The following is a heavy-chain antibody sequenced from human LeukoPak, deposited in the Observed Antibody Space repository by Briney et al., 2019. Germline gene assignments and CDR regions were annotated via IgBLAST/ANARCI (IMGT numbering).Heavy chain of an antibody. Sequence: GGSLRLSCVVSGFTFNRCWMNWVRQAPGKGLEWVAHINPDGRDTYYVDSVKGRFTISRDNALNSLYLQMNSLRAEDTAIYYCARSIPYGTTWYGRSDYWGQGTLVTVSS. CDR3: ARSIPYGTTWYGRSDY. CDR1: GFTFNRCW. CDR2: INPDGRDT. D-gene: IGHD6-13*01. V-gene: IGHV3-7*03. J-gene: IGHJ4*02.